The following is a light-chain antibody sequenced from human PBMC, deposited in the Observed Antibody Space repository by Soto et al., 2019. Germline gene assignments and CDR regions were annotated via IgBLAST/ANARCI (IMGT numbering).Light chain of an antibody. CDR1: SSDIGTYKY. Sequence: QPALTQPASVSGSPGQSIAISCTGTSSDIGTYKYVSWYQHHPGKAPKLIIFEVTNRPSGVSDRFSGSKSGNTASLTISGLQAEDEADYYCAAWDDSLSGRVFGGGTKLTVL. CDR3: AAWDDSLSGRV. CDR2: EVT. J-gene: IGLJ3*02. V-gene: IGLV2-14*01.